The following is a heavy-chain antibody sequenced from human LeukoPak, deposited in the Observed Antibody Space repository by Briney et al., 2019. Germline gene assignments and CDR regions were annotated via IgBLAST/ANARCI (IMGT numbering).Heavy chain of an antibody. V-gene: IGHV4-39*07. Sequence: SESLSLTCTVSGGSISSSSYYWVWIRQPPGKGLEWIGSIYYSGSTYYNPSLKSRVTISVDTSKNQFSLKLSSVTAADTAVYYCARDNYGGNRRFDWGQGTLVTVSS. CDR1: GGSISSSSYY. CDR3: ARDNYGGNRRFD. CDR2: IYYSGST. D-gene: IGHD4-23*01. J-gene: IGHJ4*02.